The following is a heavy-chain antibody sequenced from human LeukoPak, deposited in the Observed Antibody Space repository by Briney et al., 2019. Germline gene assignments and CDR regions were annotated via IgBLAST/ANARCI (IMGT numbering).Heavy chain of an antibody. D-gene: IGHD2-21*01. J-gene: IGHJ4*02. CDR2: IYTSGST. CDR3: ARLGESYFDY. Sequence: SETLSLTCTVSGGSISSYYWSWIRQPPGKGLEWIGYIYTSGSTNYNPSLESRVTISVDTSKNQFSLKLSSVTAADTAVYYCARLGESYFDYWGQGTLVTVSS. V-gene: IGHV4-4*09. CDR1: GGSISSYY.